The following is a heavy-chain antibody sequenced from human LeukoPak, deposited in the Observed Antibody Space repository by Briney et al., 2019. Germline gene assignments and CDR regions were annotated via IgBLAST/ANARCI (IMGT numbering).Heavy chain of an antibody. CDR1: GFTFSSYA. D-gene: IGHD6-6*01. Sequence: GWSLRLSCSASGFTFSSYAMSWVRQAPGKGLEWVSAISGSGGSTYYADSVKGRFTISRDNSKNILYLQMDSLRAEDTAVYYCARGGVGKHSSSNFDYWGQGTLVTVSS. J-gene: IGHJ4*02. CDR3: ARGGVGKHSSSNFDY. V-gene: IGHV3-23*01. CDR2: ISGSGGST.